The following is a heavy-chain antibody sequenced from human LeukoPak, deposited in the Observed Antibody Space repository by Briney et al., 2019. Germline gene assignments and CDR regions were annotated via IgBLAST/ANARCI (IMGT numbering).Heavy chain of an antibody. CDR2: ISGSSTTT. Sequence: GGSLRLSCAASGFTFSNYAVSWVRQAPGKGLEWVSAISGSSTTTHYADSVKGRFTISRDNSKNTLFLQMSSVRAEDTAVYYCAKEGLYGFDYWGQGTLVTVSP. V-gene: IGHV3-23*01. CDR3: AKEGLYGFDY. D-gene: IGHD2/OR15-2a*01. J-gene: IGHJ4*02. CDR1: GFTFSNYA.